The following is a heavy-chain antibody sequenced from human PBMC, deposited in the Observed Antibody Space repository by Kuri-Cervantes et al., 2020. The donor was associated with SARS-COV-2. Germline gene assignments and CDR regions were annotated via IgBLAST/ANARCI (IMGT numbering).Heavy chain of an antibody. CDR1: GDTFSTYS. V-gene: IGHV1-46*01. D-gene: IGHD2-15*01. Sequence: ASVKVSCKASGDTFSTYSITWVRQAPGQGLEWMGIINPSGGSTSYAQKFQGRVTMTRDTSTSTVYMELSSLRSEDTAVYYCASLGVDCSGGSCWQGFDYWGQGTLVTVSS. CDR2: INPSGGST. CDR3: ASLGVDCSGGSCWQGFDY. J-gene: IGHJ4*02.